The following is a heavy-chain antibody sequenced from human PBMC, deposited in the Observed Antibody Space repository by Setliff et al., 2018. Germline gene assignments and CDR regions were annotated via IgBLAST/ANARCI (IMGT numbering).Heavy chain of an antibody. D-gene: IGHD2-21*01. CDR1: GASIGSGSYY. CDR3: AKEYVVISFVRNSHQHYGMDV. J-gene: IGHJ6*02. CDR2: IYTNGAT. V-gene: IGHV4-61*09. Sequence: KTSETLSLTCTVSGASIGSGSYYWSWVRQSTGKGLEWIGHIYTNGATSYSPSLKSRVSISADTSKNVLSLRLTSVTAADTAVYYCAKEYVVISFVRNSHQHYGMDVWGPGTTVTVSS.